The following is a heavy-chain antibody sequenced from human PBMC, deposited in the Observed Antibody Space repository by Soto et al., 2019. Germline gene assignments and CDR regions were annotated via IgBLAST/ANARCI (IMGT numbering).Heavy chain of an antibody. V-gene: IGHV3-23*01. CDR2: ISGSGGST. J-gene: IGHJ4*02. Sequence: GGSLRLSCAASGFTFSSYAMSWVRQAPGKGLEGGSAISGSGGSTYYADSVKGRFTISRDNSKNTLYLQIHSLTADDTAFYYCPKDLGITIIGPPDEFDHWGQGTLVTVSS. D-gene: IGHD3-10*01. CDR3: PKDLGITIIGPPDEFDH. CDR1: GFTFSSYA.